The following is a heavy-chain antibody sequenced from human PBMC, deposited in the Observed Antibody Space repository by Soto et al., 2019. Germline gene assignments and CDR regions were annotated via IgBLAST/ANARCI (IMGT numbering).Heavy chain of an antibody. CDR1: GYTLTELS. J-gene: IGHJ4*02. D-gene: IGHD6-6*01. CDR3: ATDLASIAARRNDY. V-gene: IGHV1-24*01. CDR2: FDPEDGET. Sequence: ASVKVSCKVSGYTLTELSMHWVRQAPGKGLEWMGGFDPEDGETIYAQKFQGRVTMTEDTSTDTAYMELSSLRSEDTAVYYCATDLASIAARRNDYWGQGTLVTVSS.